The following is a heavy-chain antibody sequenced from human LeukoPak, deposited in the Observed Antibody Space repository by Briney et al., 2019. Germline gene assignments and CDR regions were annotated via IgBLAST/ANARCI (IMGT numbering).Heavy chain of an antibody. V-gene: IGHV3-30-3*01. Sequence: GGSLRLSCAASGFTFSSHAMHWVRQAPGKGLEWVAVISYDGSNKYYADSVKGRFTISRDNSKNTLYLQMNSLRAEDTAVYYCARDPYDSGSYSEFDYWGQGTLVTVSS. D-gene: IGHD3-10*01. CDR1: GFTFSSHA. CDR3: ARDPYDSGSYSEFDY. J-gene: IGHJ4*02. CDR2: ISYDGSNK.